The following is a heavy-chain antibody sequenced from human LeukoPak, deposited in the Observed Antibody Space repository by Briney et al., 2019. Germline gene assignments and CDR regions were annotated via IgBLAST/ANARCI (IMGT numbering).Heavy chain of an antibody. CDR3: ATGSCSSSTCYRRY. J-gene: IGHJ4*02. Sequence: GGSLRLSCAASGLTFSIYTMNWVRQAPGKGLEWGSGISGSGDRTYYADSVKGRFTISRDNSKNTLYLQMNSLRAEDTAVFYCATGSCSSSTCYRRYWGQGTLVTVSS. CDR1: GLTFSIYT. V-gene: IGHV3-23*01. CDR2: ISGSGDRT. D-gene: IGHD2-2*02.